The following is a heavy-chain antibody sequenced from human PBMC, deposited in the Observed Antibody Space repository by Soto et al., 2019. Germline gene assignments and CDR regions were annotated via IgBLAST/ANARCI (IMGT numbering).Heavy chain of an antibody. CDR3: ARMATFGSLNWFDP. Sequence: ASVKVSCKASGYSFTNNDVTWVRQATGQGLEWMGWMNPGGGDTGYAQKFQGRVTMTRDISIATAYMELSSLRSDDTAIYYCARMATFGSLNWFDPWGQGTLVTVSS. V-gene: IGHV1-8*01. CDR1: GYSFTNND. J-gene: IGHJ5*02. CDR2: MNPGGGDT. D-gene: IGHD3-16*01.